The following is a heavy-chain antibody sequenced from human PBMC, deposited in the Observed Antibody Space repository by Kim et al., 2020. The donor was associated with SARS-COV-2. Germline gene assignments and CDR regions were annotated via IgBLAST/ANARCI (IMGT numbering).Heavy chain of an antibody. D-gene: IGHD3-9*01. J-gene: IGHJ3*02. V-gene: IGHV3-23*01. Sequence: GGSLRLSCAASGFNFATYGMIWVRQAPGKALEWVSGITGSAASTYYAESVKGRFTISRDNSKNTLHLQMSSLKAEDTAVYYCAIAPPFYGIVLGYSYPDPLDIWRQGTVVTV. CDR2: ITGSAAST. CDR3: AIAPPFYGIVLGYSYPDPLDI. CDR1: GFNFATYG.